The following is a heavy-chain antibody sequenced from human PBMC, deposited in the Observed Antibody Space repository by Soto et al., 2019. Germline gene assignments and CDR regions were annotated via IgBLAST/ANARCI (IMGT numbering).Heavy chain of an antibody. D-gene: IGHD2-2*02. CDR2: IYYSGST. CDR3: ARNPSPLCSSTTCYNDAFDI. V-gene: IGHV4-59*06. CDR1: GGSLSSYY. J-gene: IGHJ3*02. Sequence: SETLSLTCTVSGGSLSSYYWSWIRQHPGKGLEWIGYIYYSGSTYYNPSLKSRPSISLHTSKNQISLELSSVTAADTAVYYCARNPSPLCSSTTCYNDAFDIWGQGTMVTVSS.